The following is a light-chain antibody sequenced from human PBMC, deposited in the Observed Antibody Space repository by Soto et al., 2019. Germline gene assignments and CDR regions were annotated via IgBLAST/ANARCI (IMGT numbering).Light chain of an antibody. CDR2: KAS. J-gene: IGKJ5*01. V-gene: IGKV1-5*03. CDR1: QSISSW. Sequence: DIQMTQSPSPLSASVGDRVTITCRASQSISSWLAWYQQKPGKAPKVLMYKASSLESGVPSRFSGSGSGTEFTLTISSLQPDDFATYYCQQYNSYPITFGQGTRLENK. CDR3: QQYNSYPIT.